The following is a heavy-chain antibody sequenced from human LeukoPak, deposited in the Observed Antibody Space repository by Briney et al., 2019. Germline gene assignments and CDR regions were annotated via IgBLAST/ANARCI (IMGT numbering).Heavy chain of an antibody. CDR2: INSDGSTT. J-gene: IGHJ4*02. CDR3: ARLRVSSGYYSDY. Sequence: GGSLRLSCAASGYSFSTYEMHWVRQAPGKGLVWVSRINSDGSTTSYAESVKGRFTISRDNDKKTLYLQMNSLRAEDTAVYYCARLRVSSGYYSDYWGQGTLFSASS. V-gene: IGHV3-74*01. D-gene: IGHD3-22*01. CDR1: GYSFSTYE.